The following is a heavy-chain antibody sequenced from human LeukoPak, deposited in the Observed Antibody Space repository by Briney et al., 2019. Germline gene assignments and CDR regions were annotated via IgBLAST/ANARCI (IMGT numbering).Heavy chain of an antibody. CDR3: ARGAGYCSSTSCRNWFDP. J-gene: IGHJ5*02. D-gene: IGHD2-2*01. CDR2: IYHSGST. V-gene: IGHV4-38-2*02. CDR1: GYSISSGYY. Sequence: PSETLSLTCTVSGYSISSGYYWGWIRQPPGKGLEWIGSIYHSGSTYYNPSLKSRVTISVDTSKNQFSLKLSSVTAADTAVYYCARGAGYCSSTSCRNWFDPWGQGTLVTVSS.